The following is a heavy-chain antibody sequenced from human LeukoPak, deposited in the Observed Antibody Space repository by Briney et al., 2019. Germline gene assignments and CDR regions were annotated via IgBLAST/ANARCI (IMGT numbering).Heavy chain of an antibody. Sequence: GGSLRLSCAASGFTFSSYGMHWVRQAPGKGLEWVAVISYDGSNKYYADSVKGRFTISRDNSKNTLYLQMTSLRAEDTAVYSCAGRTMGYCSSTSCFPLFDPWGQGALVTVSS. V-gene: IGHV3-30*03. D-gene: IGHD2-2*01. CDR2: ISYDGSNK. J-gene: IGHJ5*02. CDR1: GFTFSSYG. CDR3: AGRTMGYCSSTSCFPLFDP.